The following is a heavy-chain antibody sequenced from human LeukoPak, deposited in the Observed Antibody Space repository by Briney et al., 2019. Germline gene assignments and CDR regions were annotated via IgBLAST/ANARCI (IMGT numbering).Heavy chain of an antibody. V-gene: IGHV3-30*18. Sequence: PGGALRLSCAASGFTFNSYGMHWVRQAPGKGLEWVEVILYGGSNKYYADSVRGRYTNSRDNSKNTLYLQMNSLRTEDTAVYYCAKVGSEYCSSTSCFKKWGQGTLVTVSS. CDR1: GFTFNSYG. CDR3: AKVGSEYCSSTSCFKK. CDR2: ILYGGSNK. J-gene: IGHJ4*02. D-gene: IGHD2-2*01.